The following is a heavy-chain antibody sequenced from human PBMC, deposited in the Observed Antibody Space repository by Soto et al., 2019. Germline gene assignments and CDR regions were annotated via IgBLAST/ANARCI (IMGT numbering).Heavy chain of an antibody. CDR2: IKQDGSEK. CDR3: ARYEYSSSSYYYGMDV. D-gene: IGHD6-6*01. Sequence: PGGSLRLSCASSGCTCSSYWMSWVRQAPGKGLEWVANIKQDGSEKYYVDSVKGRFTISRDNAKNSLYLQMNSLRAEDTAVYYCARYEYSSSSYYYGMDVWGQGTTVTVSS. V-gene: IGHV3-7*05. CDR1: GCTCSSYW. J-gene: IGHJ6*02.